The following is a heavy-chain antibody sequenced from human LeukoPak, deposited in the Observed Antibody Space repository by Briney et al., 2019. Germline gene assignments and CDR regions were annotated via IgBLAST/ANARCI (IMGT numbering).Heavy chain of an antibody. D-gene: IGHD6-19*01. CDR3: ARAIAVAGTGYFDY. CDR1: AYSISSGYS. V-gene: IGHV4-38-2*01. CDR2: IYHSGST. Sequence: SETLSLTCAVSAYSISSGYSWGWIRQPPGKGLEWIGSIYHSGSTYYNPSLKSRVTISVDTSKNQFSLKLSSVTAADTAVYYCARAIAVAGTGYFDYWGQGTLVTVSS. J-gene: IGHJ4*02.